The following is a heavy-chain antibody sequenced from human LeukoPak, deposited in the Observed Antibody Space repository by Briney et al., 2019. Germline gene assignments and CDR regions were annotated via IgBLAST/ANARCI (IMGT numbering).Heavy chain of an antibody. D-gene: IGHD2-2*02. V-gene: IGHV3-23*01. J-gene: IGHJ6*03. CDR2: ITGSGGRT. Sequence: GGSLRLSCAAPGLTFSNFAMSWVRQAPGKGLEWVSMITGSGGRTFYADSVKGRFTISRDNSRDTPYLQMSSLRADDAAVYYCAKMKGPGLYLHYSMDVWGKGTTVTVSS. CDR1: GLTFSNFA. CDR3: AKMKGPGLYLHYSMDV.